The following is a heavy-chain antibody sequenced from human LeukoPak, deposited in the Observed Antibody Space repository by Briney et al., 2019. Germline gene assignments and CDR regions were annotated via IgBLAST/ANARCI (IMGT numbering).Heavy chain of an antibody. CDR2: INHSGST. V-gene: IGHV4-34*01. Sequence: PSETLSLTCAVYGGSFSGYYWSWIRQPPGKGLEWIGEINHSGSTNYNPSLKSRVTISVDTSKNQFSLKLSSVTAADTAVYYCATFTVAGFGGQEGWFDPWGQGTLVTVSS. CDR3: ATFTVAGFGGQEGWFDP. J-gene: IGHJ5*02. CDR1: GGSFSGYY. D-gene: IGHD6-19*01.